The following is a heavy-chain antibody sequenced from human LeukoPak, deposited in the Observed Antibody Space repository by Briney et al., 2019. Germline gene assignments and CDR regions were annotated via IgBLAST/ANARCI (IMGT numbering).Heavy chain of an antibody. D-gene: IGHD3-22*01. CDR3: ARSPITMIVEVNYYFDY. J-gene: IGHJ4*02. CDR1: GYTFTSYG. Sequence: ASVKVSCKASGYTFTSYGISWVRQAPGQGLEWMGWISAYNGNTNYAQKFQGRVTITTDESTSTAYMELSSLRSEDTAVYYCARSPITMIVEVNYYFDYWGQGTLVTVSS. V-gene: IGHV1-18*01. CDR2: ISAYNGNT.